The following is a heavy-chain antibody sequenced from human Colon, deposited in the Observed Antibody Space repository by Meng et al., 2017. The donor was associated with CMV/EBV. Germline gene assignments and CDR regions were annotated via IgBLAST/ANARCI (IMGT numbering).Heavy chain of an antibody. CDR3: AKHSGSWGRLGAFDI. D-gene: IGHD3-3*02. CDR2: ISSGGQTI. CDR1: GFTFRSYE. J-gene: IGHJ3*02. V-gene: IGHV3-48*03. Sequence: GESLKISCSASGFTFRSYEMNWVRQAPGKGLEWVAYISSGGQTIHYADSVKGRFTISRDNTNNLLYLQMSSLRADDTAVYYCAKHSGSWGRLGAFDIWGQGTMVTVSS.